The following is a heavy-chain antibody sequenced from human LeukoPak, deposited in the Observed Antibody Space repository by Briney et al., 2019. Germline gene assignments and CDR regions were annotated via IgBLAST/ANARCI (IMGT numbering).Heavy chain of an antibody. J-gene: IGHJ1*01. V-gene: IGHV1-8*01. CDR1: GYTFTSYD. D-gene: IGHD2-15*01. CDR2: MNPNSGNT. CDR3: ARGLAGPEYFQH. Sequence: GASVKVSCKASGYTFTSYDINWVRQATGQGLEWMGWMNPNSGNTGYAQKFKGRVTMTRNTSISTAYMELSSLRSEDTAVYYCARGLAGPEYFQHWGQGTLVTVSS.